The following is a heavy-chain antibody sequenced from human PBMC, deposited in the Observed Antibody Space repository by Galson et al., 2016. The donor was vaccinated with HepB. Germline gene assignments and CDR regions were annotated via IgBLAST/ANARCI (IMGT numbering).Heavy chain of an antibody. CDR1: GFSFGHYA. D-gene: IGHD2-2*01. CDR2: ISWDGNSR. V-gene: IGHV3-9*01. CDR3: AKSDCSSTSCFPDY. J-gene: IGHJ4*02. Sequence: SLRLSCAASGFSFGHYAMHWVRQAPGKGLEWIAGISWDGNSRCYADSVKGRFTVSRDNARNSLYLQMNSLRAEDTAVYYCAKSDCSSTSCFPDYWGQGTLVTVSS.